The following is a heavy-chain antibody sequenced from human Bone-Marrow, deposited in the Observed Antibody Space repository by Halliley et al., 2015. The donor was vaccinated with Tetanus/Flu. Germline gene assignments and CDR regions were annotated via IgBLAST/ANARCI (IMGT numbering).Heavy chain of an antibody. Sequence: SLRLSCAASGFTFKYFEMTWIRQPPGKGLEWVSYISSTGNTIHYADSVKGRFTISRDNAKNIVYLQMNSLRVEDTAIYYCAKEMTGPQDSWGQGTLVTFSS. D-gene: IGHD3-9*01. CDR2: ISSTGNTI. J-gene: IGHJ4*02. CDR1: GFTFKYFE. V-gene: IGHV3-48*03. CDR3: AKEMTGPQDS.